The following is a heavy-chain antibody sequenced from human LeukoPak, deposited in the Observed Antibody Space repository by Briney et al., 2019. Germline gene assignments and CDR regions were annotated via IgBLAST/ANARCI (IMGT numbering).Heavy chain of an antibody. CDR1: GFTVSSNY. J-gene: IGHJ4*02. V-gene: IGHV3-53*01. Sequence: PGGSLRLSCAASGFTVSSNYMSWVRQAPGKGLEWVSVIYSGGSTYYADSVKGRFTISRGNSKNTLYLQMNSLRAEDTAVYYCARGTTYYDILTGYYDRGGDYWGQGTLVTVSS. CDR3: ARGTTYYDILTGYYDRGGDY. CDR2: IYSGGST. D-gene: IGHD3-9*01.